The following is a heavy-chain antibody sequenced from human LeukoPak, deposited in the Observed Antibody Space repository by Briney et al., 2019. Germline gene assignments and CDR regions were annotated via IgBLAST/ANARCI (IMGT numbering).Heavy chain of an antibody. CDR3: ATTTGYCSGGSCYGVPGWFDP. V-gene: IGHV4-30-2*01. Sequence: SETLSLTCSVSGGSISSGGYYWSWIRQPPGKGLEWIGYIYHSGSTYYNPSLKSRVTISVDRSKNQFSLKLSSVTAADTAVYYCATTTGYCSGGSCYGVPGWFDPWGQGTLVTVSS. CDR2: IYHSGST. J-gene: IGHJ5*02. CDR1: GGSISSGGYY. D-gene: IGHD2-15*01.